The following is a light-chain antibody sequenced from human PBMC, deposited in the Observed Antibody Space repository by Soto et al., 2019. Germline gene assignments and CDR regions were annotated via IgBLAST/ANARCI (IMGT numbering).Light chain of an antibody. CDR3: ISYTDRQSYL. V-gene: IGLV2-14*03. CDR2: AVS. J-gene: IGLJ1*01. CDR1: SSDIGSYNH. Sequence: QSALTQPASVSGSPGQSITISCSGTSSDIGSYNHVAWYQQFPGKSPKLMIYAVSDRPPGVSYCFSDSKSGITAALTISGLQTEDEADYYCISYTDRQSYLFGTGTKV.